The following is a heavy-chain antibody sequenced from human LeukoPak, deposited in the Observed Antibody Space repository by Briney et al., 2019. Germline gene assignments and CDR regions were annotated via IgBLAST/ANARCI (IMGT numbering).Heavy chain of an antibody. D-gene: IGHD2/OR15-2a*01. CDR1: GYSISSGYC. Sequence: SETLSLTCTVSGYSISSGYCWGWIRQPPGKGLEWIGSIYHSGSTYYNPSLKSRVTISVDTSKNQFSLKLSSVTAADTAVYYCARDQGTLHVSYMDVWGKGTTVTVSS. J-gene: IGHJ6*03. CDR3: ARDQGTLHVSYMDV. V-gene: IGHV4-38-2*02. CDR2: IYHSGST.